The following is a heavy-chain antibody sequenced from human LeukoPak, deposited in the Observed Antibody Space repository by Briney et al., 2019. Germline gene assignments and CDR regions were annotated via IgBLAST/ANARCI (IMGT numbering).Heavy chain of an antibody. V-gene: IGHV3-23*01. CDR3: AREPILLTIFGVVTDY. J-gene: IGHJ4*02. CDR1: GFTFSSYA. D-gene: IGHD3-3*01. Sequence: GGSLRLSCAASGFTFSSYAMNWVRQAPGKGLEWVSAISGSGGSTYYADSVKGRFTISRDNSKNTVYLQMNSLRAEDTAVYYCAREPILLTIFGVVTDYWGQGTLVTVSS. CDR2: ISGSGGST.